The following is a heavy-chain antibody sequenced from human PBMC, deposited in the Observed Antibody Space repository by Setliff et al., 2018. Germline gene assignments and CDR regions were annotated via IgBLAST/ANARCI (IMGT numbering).Heavy chain of an antibody. D-gene: IGHD3-10*01. CDR3: AKDKDVRVDYFDY. CDR1: GFIFSNFG. V-gene: IGHV3-23*01. Sequence: GSLRLSCAASGFIFSNFGINWVRQAPGKGLAWVSSITGSGTYIYYRDSVKGRFTISRDNSKSTLYLQMNSLRAEDTAIYYCAKDKDVRVDYFDYWGPGTLVTVSS. J-gene: IGHJ4*02. CDR2: ITGSGTYI.